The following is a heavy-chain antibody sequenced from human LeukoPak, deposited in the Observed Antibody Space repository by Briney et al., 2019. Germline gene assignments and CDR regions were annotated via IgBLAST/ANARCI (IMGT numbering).Heavy chain of an antibody. CDR3: ARVTMIVVVIDY. V-gene: IGHV1-69*13. CDR1: GGTFSSYA. Sequence: SVKVSCKASGGTFSSYAISWVRQAPGQGLEWMGGIIPIFGTANYAQKFQGRVTITADESTSTAYMELSSLRSEDTAVYYCARVTMIVVVIDYWGQGTLVTVSS. J-gene: IGHJ4*02. D-gene: IGHD3-22*01. CDR2: IIPIFGTA.